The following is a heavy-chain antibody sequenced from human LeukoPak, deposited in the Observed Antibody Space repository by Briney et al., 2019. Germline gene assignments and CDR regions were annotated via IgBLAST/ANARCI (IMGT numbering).Heavy chain of an antibody. J-gene: IGHJ4*02. CDR2: ISWNSGSI. CDR1: GFTFDDYD. V-gene: IGHV3-9*01. CDR3: AKDMGWGYSYEYFDY. D-gene: IGHD5-18*01. Sequence: GGSLRLSCAASGFTFDDYDMHWVRQAPGRGLEWVSGISWNSGSIGYADSVKGRFTISRDNAKNSLYLQMNSLRAEDTALYYCAKDMGWGYSYEYFDYWGQGTLVTVSS.